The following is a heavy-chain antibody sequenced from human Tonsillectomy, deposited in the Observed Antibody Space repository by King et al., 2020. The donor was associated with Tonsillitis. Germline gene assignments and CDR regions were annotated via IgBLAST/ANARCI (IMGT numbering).Heavy chain of an antibody. V-gene: IGHV3-30*03. Sequence: VQLVESGGGVVQPGRSLRLSCAASGFTFSSYGMHWVRQAPGKGLEWVAVISYDGSNKYYADSVKGRFTISRYNSKNTLYLQMNSLRGEDTAVYYCACGREDWSFDYWGQGTLVTVSS. CDR3: ACGREDWSFDY. D-gene: IGHD3-3*01. CDR1: GFTFSSYG. CDR2: ISYDGSNK. J-gene: IGHJ4*02.